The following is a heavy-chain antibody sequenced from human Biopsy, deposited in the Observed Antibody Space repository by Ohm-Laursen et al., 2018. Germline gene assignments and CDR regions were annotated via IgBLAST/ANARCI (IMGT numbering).Heavy chain of an antibody. CDR1: GFTFDDYA. V-gene: IGHV3-9*01. D-gene: IGHD6-25*01. CDR3: TKRRTAVRPFDS. Sequence: RSLRLSCAASGFTFDDYAMHWVRQVPGKGLEWVSGISWNSGSIIYADSVRGRFTISRDNAKSSLYLEMNSLRSEDTAFYYCTKRRTAVRPFDSWGHGTLVTVSS. J-gene: IGHJ4*01. CDR2: ISWNSGSI.